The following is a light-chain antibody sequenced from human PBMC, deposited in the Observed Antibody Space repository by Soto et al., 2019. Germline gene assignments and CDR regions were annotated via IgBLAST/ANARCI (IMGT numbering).Light chain of an antibody. CDR2: GAS. J-gene: IGKJ2*01. CDR1: QSVSSN. V-gene: IGKV3-15*01. Sequence: VVVTQSPATLSVSPGERATLSCRASQSVSSNLAWYQQKPGQAPRLLIYGASTRATGIPARFSGSGSGTDFTLTISSLQSEDIAVYYCQQYNNWPPFMYTFGPGTKVDIK. CDR3: QQYNNWPPFMYT.